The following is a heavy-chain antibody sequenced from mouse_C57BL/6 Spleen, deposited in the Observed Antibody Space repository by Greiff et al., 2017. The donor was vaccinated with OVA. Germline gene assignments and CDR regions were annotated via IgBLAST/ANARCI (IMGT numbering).Heavy chain of an antibody. D-gene: IGHD1-1*01. J-gene: IGHJ2*01. CDR1: GYTFTSYW. CDR2: IHPSDSDT. CDR3: AMEGDFYYGSSYPDY. Sequence: QVQLQQPGADLVKPGASVKVSCKASGYTFTSYWMHWVKQRPGQGLEWIGRIHPSDSDTNYNQKFKGKATLTVDKSSSTAYMQLSSLTSEDSAVYYCAMEGDFYYGSSYPDYWGQGTTLTVSS. V-gene: IGHV1-74*01.